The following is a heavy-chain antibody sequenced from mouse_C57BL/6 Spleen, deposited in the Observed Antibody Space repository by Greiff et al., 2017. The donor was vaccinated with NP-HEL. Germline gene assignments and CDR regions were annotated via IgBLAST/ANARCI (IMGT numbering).Heavy chain of an antibody. J-gene: IGHJ1*03. D-gene: IGHD1-1*01. CDR1: GYTFTSYW. V-gene: IGHV1-72*01. Sequence: QVQLQQPGAELVKPGASVKLSCKASGYTFTSYWMHWVKQRPGRGLEWSGRIDPNSGGNKYNEKFKSKATLTVDKPSSTAYMQLSSLTSEDSAVYYCARGENYYGSSGGYFDVWGTGTTGTVSS. CDR3: ARGENYYGSSGGYFDV. CDR2: IDPNSGGN.